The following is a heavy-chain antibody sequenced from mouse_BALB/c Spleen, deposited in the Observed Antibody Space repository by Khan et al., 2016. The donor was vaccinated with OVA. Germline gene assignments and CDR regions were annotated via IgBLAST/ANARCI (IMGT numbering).Heavy chain of an antibody. Sequence: QVQLKESGPGLVAPSQNLSITCTVSGFSLSDYGVSWIRQPPGKGLEWLGVIWGGGSTYYNSALGSRLSISKDNSKSQVFLEMSSLQSDDTAMFYCAKGVWSYYYTLDYWGQGTSVTVSS. CDR2: IWGGGST. CDR3: AKGVWSYYYTLDY. CDR1: GFSLSDYG. J-gene: IGHJ4*01. V-gene: IGHV2-6-5*01.